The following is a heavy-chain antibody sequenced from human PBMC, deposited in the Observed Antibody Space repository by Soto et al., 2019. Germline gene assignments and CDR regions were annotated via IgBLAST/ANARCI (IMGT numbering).Heavy chain of an antibody. D-gene: IGHD1-26*01. CDR3: ARALSFGSGTFDY. J-gene: IGHJ4*02. CDR2: INPDSGGT. CDR1: GYTFTAYY. V-gene: IGHV1-2*02. Sequence: QVQLVQSGAEVKKPGASVKVSCKTPGYTFTAYYIHWVRQAPGQGLEWMGCINPDSGGTTYAQKSQGRVTMTRDTSITTAYMDLSSLRSDATAFYYCARALSFGSGTFDYWGQGTLVTVSS.